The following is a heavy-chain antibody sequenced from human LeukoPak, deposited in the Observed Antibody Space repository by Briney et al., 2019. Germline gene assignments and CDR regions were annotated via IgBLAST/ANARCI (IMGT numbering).Heavy chain of an antibody. Sequence: PGGSLRLSCVASGFTFTNYWMHWARQAPGKGLVWVARMNSDASSTSYADSVKGRFTISRDNAKITLYLQVNSLGAEDTAVYYCARGPDYGGPLRGQGTLVTVSP. J-gene: IGHJ4*02. CDR1: GFTFTNYW. D-gene: IGHD4-23*01. CDR3: ARGPDYGGPL. V-gene: IGHV3-74*01. CDR2: MNSDASST.